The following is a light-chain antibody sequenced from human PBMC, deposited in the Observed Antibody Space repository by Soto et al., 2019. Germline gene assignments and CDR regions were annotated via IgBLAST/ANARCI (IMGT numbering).Light chain of an antibody. J-gene: IGLJ3*02. CDR3: SSYTNTGPLVV. Sequence: QSALTQPASVSGSPGQSITISCSGSGSDIGTYNFVSWYQHHPGRAPKLIISEVANRPSGVSDRFSGSKSGSLASLTISGLQADDEAVCYCSSYTNTGPLVVFGVGAKLTVL. CDR2: EVA. CDR1: GSDIGTYNF. V-gene: IGLV2-14*01.